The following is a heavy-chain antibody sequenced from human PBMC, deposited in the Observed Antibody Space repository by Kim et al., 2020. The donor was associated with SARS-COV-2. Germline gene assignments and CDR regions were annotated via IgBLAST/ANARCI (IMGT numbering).Heavy chain of an antibody. J-gene: IGHJ6*01. D-gene: IGHD3-3*01. CDR2: INHSGST. CDR1: GGSFSGYY. V-gene: IGHV4-34*01. CDR3: ARRPAFGVVIIKTVSYYYG. Sequence: SETLSLTCAVYGGSFSGYYWSWIRQPPGKGLEWIGEINHSGSTNYNPSLKSRVTISVDTSKNQFSLKLSSVTAADTAVSYCARRPAFGVVIIKTVSYYYG.